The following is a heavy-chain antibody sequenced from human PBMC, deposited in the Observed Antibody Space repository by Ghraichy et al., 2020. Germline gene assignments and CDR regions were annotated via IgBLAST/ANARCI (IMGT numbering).Heavy chain of an antibody. CDR2: IYYSGST. V-gene: IGHV4-30-4*08. CDR3: ARAGFASIAAAGTRGMYYFDY. J-gene: IGHJ4*02. CDR1: GGSISSGDYY. D-gene: IGHD6-13*01. Sequence: SETLSLTCTVSGGSISSGDYYWSWIRQPPGKGLEWIGYIYYSGSTYYNPSLKSRVTISVDTSKNQFSLKLSSVTAADTAVYYCARAGFASIAAAGTRGMYYFDYWGQGTLVTVSS.